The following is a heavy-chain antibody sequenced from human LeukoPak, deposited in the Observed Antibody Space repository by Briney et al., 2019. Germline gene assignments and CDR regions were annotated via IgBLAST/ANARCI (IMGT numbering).Heavy chain of an antibody. J-gene: IGHJ4*02. Sequence: GASLRLSCAASGFTFSSYAMSWVRQAPGKGLEWVSAISGSGGSTYYADSVKGRFTISRDNSKNTLYLQMNSLRAEDTAVYYCAKVGQQWLVFDHWGQGTLVTVSS. D-gene: IGHD6-19*01. CDR2: ISGSGGST. V-gene: IGHV3-23*01. CDR1: GFTFSSYA. CDR3: AKVGQQWLVFDH.